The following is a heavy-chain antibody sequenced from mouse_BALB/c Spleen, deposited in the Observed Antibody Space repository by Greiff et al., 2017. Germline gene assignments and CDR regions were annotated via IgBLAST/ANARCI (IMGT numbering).Heavy chain of an antibody. CDR3: ASLYYRYDEAMDY. J-gene: IGHJ4*01. V-gene: IGHV2-4-1*01. CDR1: GFSLTSYG. D-gene: IGHD2-14*01. CDR2: IWSGGST. Sequence: VKLMESGPGLVQPSQSLSITCTVSGFSLTSYGVHWVRQSPGKGLEWLGVIWSGGSTDYNAAFISRLSISKDNSKSQVFFKMNSLQADDTAIYYCASLYYRYDEAMDYWGQGTSVTVSS.